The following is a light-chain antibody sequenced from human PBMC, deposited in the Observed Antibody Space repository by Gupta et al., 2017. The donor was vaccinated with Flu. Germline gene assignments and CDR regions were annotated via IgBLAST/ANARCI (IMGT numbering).Light chain of an antibody. J-gene: IGKJ4*01. Sequence: EIVLTQSPGTLSLSPGERATLSCRASQSISSSYLAWYQQKPGQAPRLFIYGASSRDTGITDRFSGSGDGRDVALTISRREQEDFAGYYCQQNGVYPTVTFGRGTKVEIK. CDR2: GAS. CDR3: QQNGVYPTVT. CDR1: QSISSSY. V-gene: IGKV3-20*01.